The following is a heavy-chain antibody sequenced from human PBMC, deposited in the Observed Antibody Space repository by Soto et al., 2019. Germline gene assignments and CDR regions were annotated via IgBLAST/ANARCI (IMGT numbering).Heavy chain of an antibody. D-gene: IGHD4-17*01. CDR2: FYYSGST. CDR1: SGSISRSGYY. CDR3: SYGANQYFDY. V-gene: IGHV4-39*03. Sequence: ASETLSLTCTVSSGSISRSGYYWGWIRQPPGKGLEWIGSFYYSGSTYYNPSLKSRATISVDTSKNQFSLKLSSVTAADTAVYYCSYGANQYFDYWGQGALVTVSS. J-gene: IGHJ4*02.